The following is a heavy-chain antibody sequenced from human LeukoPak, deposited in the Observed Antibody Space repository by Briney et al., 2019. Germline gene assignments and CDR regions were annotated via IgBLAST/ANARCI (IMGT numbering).Heavy chain of an antibody. CDR2: IYYSGST. J-gene: IGHJ4*02. D-gene: IGHD3-22*01. CDR1: GGSISSGGYY. Sequence: PSETLSLTCTVSGGSISSGGYYWSWIRQHPGKGLEWIGHIYYSGSTYYNPSLKSRVTISVDTSKNQFSLKLSSVTAADTAVYYCARGGDYYDSSGYYPIDYWGQGTLVTVSS. CDR3: ARGGDYYDSSGYYPIDY. V-gene: IGHV4-31*03.